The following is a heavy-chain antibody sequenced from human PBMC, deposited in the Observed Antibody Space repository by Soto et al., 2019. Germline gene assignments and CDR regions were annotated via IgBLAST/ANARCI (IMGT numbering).Heavy chain of an antibody. D-gene: IGHD3-16*01. J-gene: IGHJ6*02. V-gene: IGHV3-30*18. Sequence: PGGSLRLSCAASGFTFSSYGMHWVRQAPGKGLEWVAVISYDGSNKYYADSVKGRFTISRDNSKNTLYLQMNSLRAEDTAVYYCAKDYGLDLSLGMDVWGQGTTVTVSS. CDR2: ISYDGSNK. CDR3: AKDYGLDLSLGMDV. CDR1: GFTFSSYG.